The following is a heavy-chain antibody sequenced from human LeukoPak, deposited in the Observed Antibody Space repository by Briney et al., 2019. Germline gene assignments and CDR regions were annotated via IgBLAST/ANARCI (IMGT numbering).Heavy chain of an antibody. CDR1: SGSISSYY. CDR2: IYYRGST. D-gene: IGHD3-9*01. Sequence: SETLSLTCSVSSGSISSYYWSWIRQPPGRGLEWIGYIYYRGSTSYNPSLKSRVTISLDTSRNQFSLNLSSVTAADTAVYYCARGILTGLDYFDYWGQGTLVTVSS. J-gene: IGHJ4*02. V-gene: IGHV4-59*08. CDR3: ARGILTGLDYFDY.